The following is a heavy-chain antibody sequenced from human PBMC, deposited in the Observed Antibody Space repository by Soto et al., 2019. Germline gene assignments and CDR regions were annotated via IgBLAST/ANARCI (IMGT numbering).Heavy chain of an antibody. Sequence: SETLSLTCTVSGGSISSYYWSWIRQPPGKGLEWIGYIYYSGSTNYNPSLKSRVTISVDTSKNQFSLKLSSVTAADTAVYYCASCLDYYGSGSPVWFDPWGQGTLVTVSS. V-gene: IGHV4-59*12. CDR3: ASCLDYYGSGSPVWFDP. D-gene: IGHD3-10*01. CDR1: GGSISSYY. CDR2: IYYSGST. J-gene: IGHJ5*02.